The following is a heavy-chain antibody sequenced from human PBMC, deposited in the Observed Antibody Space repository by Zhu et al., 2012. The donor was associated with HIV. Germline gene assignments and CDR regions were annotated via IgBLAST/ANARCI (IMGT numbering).Heavy chain of an antibody. V-gene: IGHV4-30-4*08. Sequence: QVQLQESGPGLVKPSQTLSLTCIVSGGSIGSGDYYWSWIRQPPGKGLEWIGYIYYSGSTYYNPSLKSRVTISVDASKNQISLKLSSVTAADTAVYYCARGNELAAAGPKFDPWGQGTLVTVSS. J-gene: IGHJ5*02. CDR2: IYYSGST. D-gene: IGHD6-13*01. CDR1: GGSIGSGDYY. CDR3: ARGNELAAAGPKFDP.